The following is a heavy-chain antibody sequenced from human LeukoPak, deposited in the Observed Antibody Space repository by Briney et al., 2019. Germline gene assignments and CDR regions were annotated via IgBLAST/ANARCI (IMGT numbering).Heavy chain of an antibody. V-gene: IGHV3-48*03. CDR1: GFTFSSYE. J-gene: IGHJ4*02. Sequence: GGSLRLSCAASGFTFSSYEMNWVRQAPGKRLEGVSYISSSGSTIYYADSVKGRFTISRDNAKNSLYLQMNSLRAEDTAVYYCARDPSYGDYADYWGQGTLVTVSS. CDR3: ARDPSYGDYADY. CDR2: ISSSGSTI. D-gene: IGHD4-17*01.